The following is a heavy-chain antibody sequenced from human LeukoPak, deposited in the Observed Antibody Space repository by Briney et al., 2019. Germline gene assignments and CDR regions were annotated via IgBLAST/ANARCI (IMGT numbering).Heavy chain of an antibody. D-gene: IGHD5-24*01. Sequence: ASVKVSCKASGGTFSSYAISWVRQAPGQRLEWMGWINAGNGNTKYSQKFQGRVTITRDTSASTAYMELSSLRSEDTAVYYCARDRQLRQNGLRQYNWFDPWGQGTLVTVSS. J-gene: IGHJ5*02. CDR1: GGTFSSYA. V-gene: IGHV1-3*01. CDR2: INAGNGNT. CDR3: ARDRQLRQNGLRQYNWFDP.